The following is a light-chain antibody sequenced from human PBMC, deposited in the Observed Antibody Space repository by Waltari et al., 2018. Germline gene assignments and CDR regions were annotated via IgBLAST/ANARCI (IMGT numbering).Light chain of an antibody. Sequence: EIVLTQSPGTLSLSPGERVTLSCRASQSIGTFLAWYQQKPGQPPRLLIYGASIRAAGIPDRVSGSWSGTDFSLTISRLEPEDFAVYYCQHYVRLPVTFGQGTKVQIK. CDR2: GAS. CDR1: QSIGTF. CDR3: QHYVRLPVT. V-gene: IGKV3-20*01. J-gene: IGKJ1*01.